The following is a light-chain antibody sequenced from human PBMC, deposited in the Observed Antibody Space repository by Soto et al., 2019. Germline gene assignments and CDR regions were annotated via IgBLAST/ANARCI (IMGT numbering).Light chain of an antibody. CDR1: QDITNH. CDR3: QQSDILLT. CDR2: DAS. V-gene: IGKV1-33*01. J-gene: IGKJ4*01. Sequence: DIQMTQSPSSLSASVGDRVTITCQASQDITNHLNWYQQKPGKAPKLLIYDASNLQTGVPSRFSGSGSGTDFTFTISGLQPEDIATFYCQQSDILLTFGGGTKVDIK.